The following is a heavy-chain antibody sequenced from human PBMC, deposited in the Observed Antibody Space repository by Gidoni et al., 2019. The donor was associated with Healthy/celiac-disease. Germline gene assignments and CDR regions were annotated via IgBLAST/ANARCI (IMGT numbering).Heavy chain of an antibody. Sequence: QVQLQESGPGLVKPSETLSLTCTVSGGSISSYYWSWIRQPPGKGLEWIGYIYYSGSTNYNPSLKSRVTISVDTSKNQFSLKLSSVTAADTAVYYCAREPKLMVRGNYYYYGMDVWGQGTTVTVSS. CDR1: GGSISSYY. D-gene: IGHD3-10*01. CDR2: IYYSGST. V-gene: IGHV4-59*01. CDR3: AREPKLMVRGNYYYYGMDV. J-gene: IGHJ6*02.